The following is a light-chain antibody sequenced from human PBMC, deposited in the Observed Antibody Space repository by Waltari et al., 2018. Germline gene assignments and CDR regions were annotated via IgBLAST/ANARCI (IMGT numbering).Light chain of an antibody. J-gene: IGLJ2*01. CDR3: SSYTSSSTLDVV. Sequence: QSPLTQPPSVSGSPGQSITISCTGTSSDVGSYNYGSLYQQHPGKAPKLLIYAVSNRPSGVSNRFSGSQSGNTASLTISGLQAEDEADYYCSSYTSSSTLDVVFGGGTKLTVL. CDR1: SSDVGSYNY. CDR2: AVS. V-gene: IGLV2-14*01.